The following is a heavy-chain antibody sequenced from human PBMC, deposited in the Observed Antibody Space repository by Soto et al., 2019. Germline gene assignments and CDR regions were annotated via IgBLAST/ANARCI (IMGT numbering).Heavy chain of an antibody. CDR2: INPTGGPT. J-gene: IGHJ1*01. Sequence: ASVRVSCKASGYTFAFYFIHWVRQAPGHGLEWMGTINPTGGPTSYAQKFQGRVTMTRDTSTNTVYMELTSLTYDDTAVYYCTRAEEMATIRFEHWGQGTLVTVSS. D-gene: IGHD3-16*01. CDR1: GYTFAFYF. V-gene: IGHV1-46*01. CDR3: TRAEEMATIRFEH.